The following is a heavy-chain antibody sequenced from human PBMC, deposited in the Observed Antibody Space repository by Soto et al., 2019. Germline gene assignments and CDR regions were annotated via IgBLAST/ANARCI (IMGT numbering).Heavy chain of an antibody. CDR2: INAGNGNT. D-gene: IGHD2-2*01. CDR3: GRDPIVVVPAATYYYYYGMDV. J-gene: IGHJ6*02. Sequence: QVQLVQSGAEVKKPGASVKVSCKASGYTFTSYAMHWVRQAPGQRLEWMGWINAGNGNTKYSQKFQGRVTITRDTSASTAYMELSSLRSEDTAVYYCGRDPIVVVPAATYYYYYGMDVWGQGTTVTVSS. CDR1: GYTFTSYA. V-gene: IGHV1-3*01.